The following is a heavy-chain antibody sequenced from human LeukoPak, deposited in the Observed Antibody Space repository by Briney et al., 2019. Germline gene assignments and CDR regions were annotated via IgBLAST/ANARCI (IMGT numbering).Heavy chain of an antibody. CDR2: INPSGGGT. V-gene: IGHV1-46*01. D-gene: IGHD3-10*01. Sequence: ASVTVSCKASGDTFSSYYMHWGRQAPGEGVEGMGVINPSGGGTNYAQTFKGRVTMTRDKAKSKVYMELSSVRAEDTAVYYCARSLGSVWSYYGSGSSHDYWGQGTLLTVSS. CDR1: GDTFSSYY. J-gene: IGHJ4*02. CDR3: ARSLGSVWSYYGSGSSHDY.